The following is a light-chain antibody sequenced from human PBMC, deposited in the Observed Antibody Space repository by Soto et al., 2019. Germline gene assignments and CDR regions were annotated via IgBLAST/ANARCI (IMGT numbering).Light chain of an antibody. J-gene: IGKJ5*01. CDR2: DAS. V-gene: IGKV1D-13*01. CDR3: QQFNNYPIT. Sequence: AIQLTQSPSSLSASVGDRVTITCRASQGIISALAWYQQKPGQAPNLLIYDASSLQTGVPSRFSGSGSGTDFTLTISSLQPEDFATYYCQQFNNYPITFGQGTRLEIK. CDR1: QGIISA.